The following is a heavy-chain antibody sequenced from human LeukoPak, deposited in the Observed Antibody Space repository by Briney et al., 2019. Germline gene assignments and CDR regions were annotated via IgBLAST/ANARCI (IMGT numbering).Heavy chain of an antibody. D-gene: IGHD2-2*01. CDR3: ARGRYPQLRRRDSAFDI. Sequence: PSETLSLTCTVSGGSISSYYWSWIRQPAGKGLEWIGEINHSGSTNYNPSLKSRVTISVDTSKNQFSLKLSSVTAADTAVYYCARGRYPQLRRRDSAFDIWGQGTMVTVSS. V-gene: IGHV4-34*01. CDR1: GGSISSYY. J-gene: IGHJ3*02. CDR2: INHSGST.